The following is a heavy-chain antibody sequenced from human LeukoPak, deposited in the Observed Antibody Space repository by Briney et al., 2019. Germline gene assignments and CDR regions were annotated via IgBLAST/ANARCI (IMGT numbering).Heavy chain of an antibody. CDR3: AREGNIIRFLND. CDR2: IYTSGST. J-gene: IGHJ4*02. V-gene: IGHV4-4*07. Sequence: SETLSLTCTVSGGSISGYYWSWIRQPAGKGLEWIGRIYTSGSTNYNPSLKSRVTVSVDTSKNQFSLKLTSVTAADTAVYYCAREGNIIRFLNDWGQGTLVTVPS. D-gene: IGHD3-3*01. CDR1: GGSISGYY.